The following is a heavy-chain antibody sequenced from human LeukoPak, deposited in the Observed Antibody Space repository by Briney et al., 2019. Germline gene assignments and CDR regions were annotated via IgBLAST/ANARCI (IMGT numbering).Heavy chain of an antibody. V-gene: IGHV3-7*01. D-gene: IGHD6-19*01. J-gene: IGHJ6*02. CDR1: GFTFISHW. CDR2: IKQDGSEK. Sequence: PGGSLRLSCEASGFTFISHWMSWVRQAPGKGLEWVAIIKQDGSEKDYVDSVTGRFTISRDNAKNSLYLQMNSLRDEDTAVYYCARDTSAWRYGMDVWGQGTTVTVSS. CDR3: ARDTSAWRYGMDV.